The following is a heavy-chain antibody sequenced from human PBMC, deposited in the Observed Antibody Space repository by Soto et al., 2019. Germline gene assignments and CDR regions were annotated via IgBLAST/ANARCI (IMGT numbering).Heavy chain of an antibody. CDR2: IKQDGSEK. CDR1: GFTFGSHW. V-gene: IGHV3-7*01. Sequence: EVQLVESGGGLVQPGGSLRLSCAASGFTFGSHWMNWVCKAPGKGLEGVANIKQDGSEKYYVDSVTGRFTNSGDNTKNSLYLQMNSLRAEDTAVYYCAREQLQVVIPDYWGQVTLVTVSS. CDR3: AREQLQVVIPDY. D-gene: IGHD6-13*01. J-gene: IGHJ4*02.